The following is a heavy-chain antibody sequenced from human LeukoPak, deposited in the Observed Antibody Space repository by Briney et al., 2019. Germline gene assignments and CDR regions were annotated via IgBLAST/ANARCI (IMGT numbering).Heavy chain of an antibody. CDR1: GGSISSGDYY. V-gene: IGHV4-30-4*08. CDR2: IYYSGST. Sequence: PSQTLSLTCTVSGGSISSGDYYWSWLRQPPGKGLEWIGYIYYSGSTYYNPSLKSRVTISVDTSKNQFSLKLSSVTAADTAVYYCARVADGWNQFDYWGQGTLVTVSS. CDR3: ARVADGWNQFDY. D-gene: IGHD1-1*01. J-gene: IGHJ4*02.